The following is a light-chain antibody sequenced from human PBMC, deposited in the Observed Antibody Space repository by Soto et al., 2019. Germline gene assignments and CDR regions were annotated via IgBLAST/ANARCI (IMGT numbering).Light chain of an antibody. CDR2: GAS. J-gene: IGKJ1*01. CDR3: QQYNDWPRT. Sequence: TVMTQSPATLSVSPGERVTLSCRASEGVGSSLAWYQQKPGQAPRVLIYGASTTAPGIPARFSGSGSGTEFTLTISFLQSEDSAVYHCQQYNDWPRTFGQGTKVDI. CDR1: EGVGSS. V-gene: IGKV3-15*01.